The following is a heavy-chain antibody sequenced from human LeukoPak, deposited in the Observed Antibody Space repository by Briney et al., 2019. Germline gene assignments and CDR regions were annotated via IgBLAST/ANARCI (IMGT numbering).Heavy chain of an antibody. CDR1: GFTFRSYS. D-gene: IGHD6-13*01. Sequence: PGGSLRLSCAASGFTFRSYSMNWVRQAPGKGLEWVSAIDPSSTYIYYADSVKGRFTISRDNAKNSLFLQMNNLRAEDTAVYYCAKDILAAGLFFDYWGQGALVTVSS. J-gene: IGHJ4*02. CDR3: AKDILAAGLFFDY. V-gene: IGHV3-21*04. CDR2: IDPSSTYI.